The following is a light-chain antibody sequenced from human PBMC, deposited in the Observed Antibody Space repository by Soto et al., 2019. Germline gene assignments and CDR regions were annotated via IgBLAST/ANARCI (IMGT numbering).Light chain of an antibody. CDR2: TAT. J-gene: IGKJ1*01. CDR3: QQSYRTPPYT. Sequence: DIQMTQSPSSLSASVGDRVTISCRASRYISNYLNWYQQKPGKAPKLLIYTATSLHSGVPTRFSVSASGTDFTLTISRLQPEDFATYFCQQSYRTPPYTFGQGDNVDIK. V-gene: IGKV1-39*01. CDR1: RYISNY.